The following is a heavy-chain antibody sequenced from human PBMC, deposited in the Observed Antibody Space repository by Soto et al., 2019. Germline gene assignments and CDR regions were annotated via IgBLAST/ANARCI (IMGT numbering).Heavy chain of an antibody. D-gene: IGHD1-26*01. Sequence: SANCVCKASVHSLSVDTGSCGRQAKGQGLEWMGRIIPILGIANYAQKFQGRVTITADKSTSTAYMELSSLRSEDTAVYYCAQRGVGYYYYYYMDVWGKGTTVTVSS. CDR1: VHSLSVDT. V-gene: IGHV1-69*02. CDR3: AQRGVGYYYYYYMDV. CDR2: IIPILGIA. J-gene: IGHJ6*03.